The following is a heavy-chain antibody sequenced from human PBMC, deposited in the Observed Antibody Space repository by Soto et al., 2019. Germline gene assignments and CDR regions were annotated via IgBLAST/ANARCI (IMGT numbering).Heavy chain of an antibody. Sequence: EVQVVESGGGLVQPGGSLRLSCAASGFSVTNNYMNWVRQAPGKGLEWVSIIDIGGNTYYADSVKDRFTISSNNSRNTLYLHMDSLRAEGTAVYYCARGRGSTGYLGREHYFDYWGQGTLVTVSP. CDR1: GFSVTNNY. V-gene: IGHV3-66*01. CDR2: IDIGGNT. CDR3: ARGRGSTGYLGREHYFDY. D-gene: IGHD2-2*01. J-gene: IGHJ4*02.